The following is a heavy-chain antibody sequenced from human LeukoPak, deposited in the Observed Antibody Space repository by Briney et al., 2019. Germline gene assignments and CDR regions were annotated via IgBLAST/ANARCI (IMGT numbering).Heavy chain of an antibody. CDR3: AKDDNYIRFLS. D-gene: IGHD3-16*01. V-gene: IGHV3-53*01. CDR1: GFTVSSNY. Sequence: GGSLRLSCAASGFTVSSNYMSWVRQAPGKGLEWVSVIYSGGSTYYADSVKGRFTIPRDNSKNTLYLQMNSLRAEDTAVYYCAKDDNYIRFLSWGQGTLVTVSS. J-gene: IGHJ5*02. CDR2: IYSGGST.